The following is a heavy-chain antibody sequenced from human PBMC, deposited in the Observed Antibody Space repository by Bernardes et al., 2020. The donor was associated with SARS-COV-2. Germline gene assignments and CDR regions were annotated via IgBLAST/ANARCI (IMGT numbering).Heavy chain of an antibody. J-gene: IGHJ5*02. V-gene: IGHV1-58*01. CDR1: GIPLTSSA. CDR3: AAGPNWFDH. CDR2: IDVDGGGT. Sequence: SVKVSCKASGIPLTSSAVQWVRQARGQRLEWIGWIDVDGGGTNYAQKFQERVTITWDMSTSTAYMDLSSLRSEDTTVYYCAAGPNWFDHWGQGTLVTVSS.